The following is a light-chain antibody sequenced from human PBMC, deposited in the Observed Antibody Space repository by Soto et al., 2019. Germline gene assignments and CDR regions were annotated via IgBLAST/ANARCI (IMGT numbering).Light chain of an antibody. CDR3: QQYGSSPPIT. CDR1: QSVSSRN. Sequence: EIVLTQSPGTLSLSPGERATLSCRASQSVSSRNLAWYQQKPGQAPRLLIYDASSRATGIPDRFSGSGSGTDFTLTISRLEPEDFAVYYCQQYGSSPPITFGQGTRLEIK. V-gene: IGKV3-20*01. CDR2: DAS. J-gene: IGKJ5*01.